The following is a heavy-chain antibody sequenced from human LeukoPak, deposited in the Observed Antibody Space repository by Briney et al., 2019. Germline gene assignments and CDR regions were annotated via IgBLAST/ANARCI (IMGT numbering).Heavy chain of an antibody. Sequence: PEGSLRLSCAASGFTFSSYGMHWVRQAPGKGLEWVAVISYDGSNKYYADSVKGRFTISRDNSKNTLYLQMNSLRAEDTAVYYCAKGMSGSYYDYWGQGTLVTVS. CDR3: AKGMSGSYYDY. V-gene: IGHV3-30*18. D-gene: IGHD1-26*01. J-gene: IGHJ4*02. CDR1: GFTFSSYG. CDR2: ISYDGSNK.